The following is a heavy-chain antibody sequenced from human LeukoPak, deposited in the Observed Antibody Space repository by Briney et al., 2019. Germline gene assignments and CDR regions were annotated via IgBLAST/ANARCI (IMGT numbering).Heavy chain of an antibody. Sequence: NPSETLSLTCTVSGGSISSSSYYWGWIRQPPGKGLEWIGSIYYSGSTYYNPSLKSRVTISVDTSKNQFSLKLSSVTAADTAVYYCARHITGWASDSGSYLDYWGQGTLVTVSS. D-gene: IGHD1-26*01. CDR3: ARHITGWASDSGSYLDY. V-gene: IGHV4-39*01. CDR1: GGSISSSSYY. CDR2: IYYSGST. J-gene: IGHJ4*02.